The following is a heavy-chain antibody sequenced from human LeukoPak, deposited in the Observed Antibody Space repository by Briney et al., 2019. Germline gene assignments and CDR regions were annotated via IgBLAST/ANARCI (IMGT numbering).Heavy chain of an antibody. V-gene: IGHV1-2*02. D-gene: IGHD3-22*01. Sequence: GASVKVSCKASGYTFTDYYMHWVRQAPGQGLEWMGWINANSGVSNYAQTFQGRVTMTRDTSISTAYMELSRLKSDDTAVYYCARGDYYDSSAYFSNTDSVWFDPWGQGTLVTVSS. CDR1: GYTFTDYY. CDR3: ARGDYYDSSAYFSNTDSVWFDP. CDR2: INANSGVS. J-gene: IGHJ5*02.